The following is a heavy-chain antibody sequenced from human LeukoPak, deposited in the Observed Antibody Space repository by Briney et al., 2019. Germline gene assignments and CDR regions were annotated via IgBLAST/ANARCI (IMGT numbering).Heavy chain of an antibody. D-gene: IGHD6-13*01. CDR3: ARHSSSWR. CDR1: GGSISSSSYY. J-gene: IGHJ4*02. CDR2: IYYSGST. Sequence: PSETLSLTCTASGGSISSSSYYWGWIRQPPGKGLEWIGSIYYSGSTYYNPSLKSRVTISVDTSKNQFSLKLSSVTAADTAVYYCARHSSSWRWGQGTLVTVSS. V-gene: IGHV4-39*01.